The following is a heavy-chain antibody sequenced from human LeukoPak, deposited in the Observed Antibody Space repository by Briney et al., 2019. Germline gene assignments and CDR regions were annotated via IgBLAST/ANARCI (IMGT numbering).Heavy chain of an antibody. J-gene: IGHJ4*02. CDR1: GGSISTYY. Sequence: SETLSLTCTVSGGSISTYYWSWIRQPPGKGLEWIGYIYNSGRTNYNPSLKSRVTISVDTSKNQFSLKLSSVTAADTAVYYCARENSNSWYLDYWGQGTLVTVSS. CDR2: IYNSGRT. D-gene: IGHD6-13*01. CDR3: ARENSNSWYLDY. V-gene: IGHV4-59*01.